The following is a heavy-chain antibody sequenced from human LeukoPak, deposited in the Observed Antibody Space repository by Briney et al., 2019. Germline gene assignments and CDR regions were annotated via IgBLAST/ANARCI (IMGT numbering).Heavy chain of an antibody. CDR3: AREVVGATNFDY. V-gene: IGHV1-69*13. D-gene: IGHD1-26*01. Sequence: AASVKVSCTASGGTFSCYAISWVRQAPGQGLEWMGGIIPIFGTANYAQKFQGRVTITADESASTAYMELSSLRSEDTAVYYCAREVVGATNFDYWGQGTLVTVSS. J-gene: IGHJ4*02. CDR1: GGTFSCYA. CDR2: IIPIFGTA.